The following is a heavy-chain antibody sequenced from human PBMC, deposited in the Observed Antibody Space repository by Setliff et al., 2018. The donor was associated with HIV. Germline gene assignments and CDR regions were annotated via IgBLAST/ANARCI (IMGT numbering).Heavy chain of an antibody. CDR2: INHSGST. CDR3: ARGSSAGYSSGLYYFDY. CDR1: GGSFRGYS. V-gene: IGHV4-34*01. D-gene: IGHD6-19*01. J-gene: IGHJ4*02. Sequence: SLTCAVYGGSFRGYSWSWIRQPPGKGLEWIGEINHSGSTYYNPSLKSRVTVSVDTSKNQLSLKLSSVTAADTAVYYCARGSSAGYSSGLYYFDYWGQGTLVTVSS.